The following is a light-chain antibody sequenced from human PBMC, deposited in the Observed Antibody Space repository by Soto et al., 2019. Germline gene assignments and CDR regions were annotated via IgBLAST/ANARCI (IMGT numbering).Light chain of an antibody. J-gene: IGLJ3*02. V-gene: IGLV2-8*01. Sequence: QSALTQPPSASGSPGLAVTISCTGTGSDVGSYNYVSWYQQQAGKAPKLVFYEVTKPPSGVPDRCSGSKSANTASLTVSGLQAEEEADYYCSSFAYSNTWVFGGGTKLTVL. CDR3: SSFAYSNTWV. CDR1: GSDVGSYNY. CDR2: EVT.